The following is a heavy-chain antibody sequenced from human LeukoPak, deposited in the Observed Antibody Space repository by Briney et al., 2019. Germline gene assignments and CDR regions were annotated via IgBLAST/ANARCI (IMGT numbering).Heavy chain of an antibody. Sequence: ASVKVSRKASGYTFTSYGISWVRQAPGQGLEWMGWISAYNGNTNYAQKLQGRVTMTTDTSTSTAYMELRSLRSDDTAVYYCAREPNYYDSSGYYFYFDYWGQGTLVTVSS. D-gene: IGHD3-22*01. CDR3: AREPNYYDSSGYYFYFDY. V-gene: IGHV1-18*01. J-gene: IGHJ4*02. CDR2: ISAYNGNT. CDR1: GYTFTSYG.